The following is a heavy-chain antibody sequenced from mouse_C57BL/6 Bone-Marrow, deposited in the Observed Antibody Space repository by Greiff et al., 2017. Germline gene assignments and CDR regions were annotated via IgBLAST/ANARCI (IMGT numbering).Heavy chain of an antibody. CDR2: IDPGDGDT. CDR3: ARGYYDYDGGAWFAY. CDR1: GYAFSSSW. Sequence: VQLQQSGPELVKPGASVKISCKASGYAFSSSWMNWVKQRPGKGLEWIGRIDPGDGDTNYNGKFKGKATLTADKSSSTAYMQLSSLTSEDSAVYFCARGYYDYDGGAWFAYWGQGTLVTVSA. J-gene: IGHJ3*01. D-gene: IGHD2-4*01. V-gene: IGHV1-82*01.